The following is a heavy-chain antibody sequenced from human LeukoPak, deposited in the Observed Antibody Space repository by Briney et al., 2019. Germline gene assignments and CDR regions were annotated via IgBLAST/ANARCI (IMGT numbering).Heavy chain of an antibody. CDR1: GGSVSSGSYY. Sequence: PSETLSLTCTVSGGSVSSGSYYWSWIRQPPGKGLEWIGSIYYSGSTYYNPSLKSRVTISVDTSKNQFSLKLSSVTAADTAVYYCARHVSSGWYLMFRENYYYGMDVWGQGTTVTVSS. V-gene: IGHV4-39*01. CDR3: ARHVSSGWYLMFRENYYYGMDV. J-gene: IGHJ6*02. CDR2: IYYSGST. D-gene: IGHD6-19*01.